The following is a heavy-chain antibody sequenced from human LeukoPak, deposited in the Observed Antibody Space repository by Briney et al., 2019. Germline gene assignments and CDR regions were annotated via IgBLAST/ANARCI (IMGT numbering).Heavy chain of an antibody. Sequence: PGGSLRLSCAASGFTFSSYWMSWVRQAPGKGREWVANIKQDGREKYYVDSVKGRFTISRDNAKNSLYLQMNSLRAEDTAVYYCAREAIVGATDFDYWGQGTLVTVSS. J-gene: IGHJ4*02. D-gene: IGHD1-26*01. CDR3: AREAIVGATDFDY. V-gene: IGHV3-7*01. CDR1: GFTFSSYW. CDR2: IKQDGREK.